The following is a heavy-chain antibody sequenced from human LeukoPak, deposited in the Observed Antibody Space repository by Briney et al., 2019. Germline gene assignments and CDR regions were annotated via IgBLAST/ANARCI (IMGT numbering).Heavy chain of an antibody. CDR3: ARDGVVVAATPDY. V-gene: IGHV3-7*01. J-gene: IGHJ4*02. D-gene: IGHD2-15*01. CDR2: INQDGSEK. Sequence: TGGSLRLSCAASGFTFSSYWMTWVRQAPGKGLEWVANINQDGSEKYYVDSVKGRFTISRDNAKNSLYLQMNSLRAEDTAVYYCARDGVVVAATPDYWGQGTLVTVSS. CDR1: GFTFSSYW.